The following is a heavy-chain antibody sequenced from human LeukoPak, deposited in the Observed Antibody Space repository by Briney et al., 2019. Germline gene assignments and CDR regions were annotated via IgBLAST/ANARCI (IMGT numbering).Heavy chain of an antibody. D-gene: IGHD3-22*01. J-gene: IGHJ4*02. CDR1: GFSFSSYT. CDR2: ISTSGSTI. Sequence: PGGSLRLSCAASGFSFSSYTMNWVRQAPGKGLEWVSYISTSGSTIYYADSVEGRFTISRDNAKNSLYLQMNSLRAEDTAVYYCAKPYYDSSGYLLHFDYWGQGTLVTVSS. V-gene: IGHV3-48*01. CDR3: AKPYYDSSGYLLHFDY.